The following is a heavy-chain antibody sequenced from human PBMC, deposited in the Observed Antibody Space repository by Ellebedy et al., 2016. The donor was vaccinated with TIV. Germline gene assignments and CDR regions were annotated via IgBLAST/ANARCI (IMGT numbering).Heavy chain of an antibody. CDR1: GFTFSTYG. CDR2: LYNDDRI. D-gene: IGHD5-18*01. J-gene: IGHJ4*02. V-gene: IGHV3-66*01. CDR3: ATTQMGYSYGEFKN. Sequence: GESLKISCAASGFTFSTYGMHWVRQAPGKGLEWVSGLYNDDRIYYADSVKGRFTISGDTSRKTLYLHMNNLRVEDTAVYYCATTQMGYSYGEFKNWGQGTLVTVSS.